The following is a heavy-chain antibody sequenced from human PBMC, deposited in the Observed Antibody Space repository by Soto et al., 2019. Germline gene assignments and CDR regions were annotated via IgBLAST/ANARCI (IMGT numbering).Heavy chain of an antibody. CDR2: IRSKAYGGTT. D-gene: IGHD4-17*01. V-gene: IGHV3-49*04. CDR1: VFTFVDYA. CDR3: TRVKADDYGDYMGSYYYYGMDV. J-gene: IGHJ6*02. Sequence: PGWSLRLSCTSSVFTFVDYAMSWVRQAPGKGLEWVGFIRSKAYGGTTEYAASVKGRFTISRDDSKSIAYLQMNSLKTEDTAVYYCTRVKADDYGDYMGSYYYYGMDVWGQGTTVTVSS.